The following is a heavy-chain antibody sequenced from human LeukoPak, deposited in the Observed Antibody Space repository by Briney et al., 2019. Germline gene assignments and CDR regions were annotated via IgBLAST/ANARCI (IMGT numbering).Heavy chain of an antibody. Sequence: GGSLRLSCAASGFTFSSYSMNWVRQAPGKGLEWVANIKQDGSEKYYVDSVKGRFTISRDNAKNSLYLQMNSLRAGDTAVYYCARAGAYRSKYNWFDPWGQGTLVTVSS. J-gene: IGHJ5*02. CDR3: ARAGAYRSKYNWFDP. CDR1: GFTFSSYS. CDR2: IKQDGSEK. D-gene: IGHD3-16*02. V-gene: IGHV3-7*01.